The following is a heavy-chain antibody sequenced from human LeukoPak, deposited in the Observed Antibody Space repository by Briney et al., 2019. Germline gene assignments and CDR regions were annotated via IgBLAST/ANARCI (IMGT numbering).Heavy chain of an antibody. CDR3: ARDVRDALSGYYMLALAARAWFDP. CDR2: ISWDGGST. Sequence: GGSLRLSCAASGFTFDDYAMHWVRQAPGKGLEWVSLISWDGGSTYYADSVKGRFTISRDNAKNSLYLQMNSLRAEDTALYYCARDVRDALSGYYMLALAARAWFDPWGQGTLVTVSS. J-gene: IGHJ5*02. V-gene: IGHV3-43D*03. D-gene: IGHD3-3*01. CDR1: GFTFDDYA.